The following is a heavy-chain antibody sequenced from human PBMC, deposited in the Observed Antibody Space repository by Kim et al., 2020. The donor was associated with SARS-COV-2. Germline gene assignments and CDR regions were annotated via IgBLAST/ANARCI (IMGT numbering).Heavy chain of an antibody. CDR1: GGSFSGYY. D-gene: IGHD5-18*01. J-gene: IGHJ6*02. V-gene: IGHV4-34*01. Sequence: SETLSLTCAVYGGSFSGYYWSWIRQPPGKGLEWIGEINHSGSTNYNTSLKSRVTISVDTSKNQFSLKLSSVTAADTAVYYCARRPRGYSYGLTYYYYYGMDVWGQGTTVTVSS. CDR3: ARRPRGYSYGLTYYYYYGMDV. CDR2: INHSGST.